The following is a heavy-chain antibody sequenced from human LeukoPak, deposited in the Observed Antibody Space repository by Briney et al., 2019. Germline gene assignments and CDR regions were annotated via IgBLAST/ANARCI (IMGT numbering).Heavy chain of an antibody. CDR3: TRDQNVRGVAAGMEGWFDP. J-gene: IGHJ5*02. Sequence: SVKVSCKTSGDTFSNFVISWVRQAPGQGLEWMARIIPKFDLTKIAQKFEGRVTITADTSTSTVYLELSNVGSDDTAIYYCTRDQNVRGVAAGMEGWFDPWGQGTLVTVSS. V-gene: IGHV1-69*04. CDR1: GDTFSNFV. D-gene: IGHD1-1*01. CDR2: IIPKFDLT.